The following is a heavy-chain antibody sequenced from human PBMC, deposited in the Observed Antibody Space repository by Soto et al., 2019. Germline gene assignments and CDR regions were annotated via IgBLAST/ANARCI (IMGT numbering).Heavy chain of an antibody. CDR2: IYYSGST. D-gene: IGHD5-12*01. CDR3: ARFGEYSGYDSLYAFEI. Sequence: SETLSLTCTVSGGSISSYYWSWIRQPPGKGLEWIGYIYYSGSTNYNPSLKSRVTISVDTSKNQFSLKLSSVTAADTAVYYCARFGEYSGYDSLYAFEIWGQGTMVTVSS. V-gene: IGHV4-59*01. CDR1: GGSISSYY. J-gene: IGHJ3*02.